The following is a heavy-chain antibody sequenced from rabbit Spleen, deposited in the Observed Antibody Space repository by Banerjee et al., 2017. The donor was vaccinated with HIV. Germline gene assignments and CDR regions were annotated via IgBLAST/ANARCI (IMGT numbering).Heavy chain of an antibody. D-gene: IGHD3-1*01. CDR3: ARSDHTYNWGFDL. CDR2: IYTGSSATT. V-gene: IGHV1S40*01. Sequence: QSLEESGGGLVQPEGSLTLTCKASGFSFSSSDYMCWVRQAPGKGLEWIACIYTGSSATTYYASWARGRFTISKTSSTTVTLQMTSLTAADTATYFCARSDHTYNWGFDLWGPGTLVTVS. CDR1: GFSFSSSDY. J-gene: IGHJ4*01.